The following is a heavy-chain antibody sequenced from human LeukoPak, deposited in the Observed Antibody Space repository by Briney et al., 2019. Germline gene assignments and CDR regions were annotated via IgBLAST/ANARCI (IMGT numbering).Heavy chain of an antibody. D-gene: IGHD6-13*01. V-gene: IGHV4-59*01. CDR3: ARGSSSLDY. CDR2: IYYSGST. CDR1: GGSISSYY. Sequence: SETLSLTCTVSGGSISSYYWSWIRQPPGKGLEWIGYIYYSGSTNYNPSLKSRVTISVDTSKNQFSLKLSSVTAADTAVYYCARGSSSLDYWGQGTLVTVSS. J-gene: IGHJ4*02.